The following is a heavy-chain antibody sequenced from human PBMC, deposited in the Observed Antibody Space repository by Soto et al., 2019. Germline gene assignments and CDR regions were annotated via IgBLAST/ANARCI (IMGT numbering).Heavy chain of an antibody. D-gene: IGHD1-1*01. V-gene: IGHV3-23*01. J-gene: IGHJ6*02. Sequence: GGSLRLSCAASGFTFSSYAMSWVRQAPGKGLEWVSAISGSGGSTYYADSVKGRFTISRDNSKNTLYLQMNSLRADDTAVYYCAKSRALQPPYYGMDVWGQGTTVTVSS. CDR3: AKSRALQPPYYGMDV. CDR2: ISGSGGST. CDR1: GFTFSSYA.